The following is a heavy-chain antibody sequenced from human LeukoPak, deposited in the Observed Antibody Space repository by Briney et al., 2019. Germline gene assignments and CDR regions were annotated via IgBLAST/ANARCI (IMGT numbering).Heavy chain of an antibody. V-gene: IGHV4-39*01. CDR2: IYYSGST. Sequence: PSETPSLTCTVSGGSISSSSYYWGWLRQPPGKGLEWIGSIYYSGSTYYNPSLKSRVTISVDTSKNQFSLKLSSVTAADTAVYYCARRPHYFDYWGQGTLVTVSS. J-gene: IGHJ4*02. CDR3: ARRPHYFDY. CDR1: GGSISSSSYY.